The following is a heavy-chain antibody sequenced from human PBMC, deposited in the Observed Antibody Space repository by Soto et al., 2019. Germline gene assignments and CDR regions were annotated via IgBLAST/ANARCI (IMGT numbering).Heavy chain of an antibody. CDR1: GGSISSYY. D-gene: IGHD3-9*01. Sequence: SETLSLTCTVSGGSISSYYWSWVRQPPGKGLEWIGYIYYSGSTNYNPSLKSRVTISVDTSKNQFSLKLSSVTAADTAVYYCARAGLVILSAEHYFDYWGQGTLVTVSS. CDR2: IYYSGST. J-gene: IGHJ4*02. CDR3: ARAGLVILSAEHYFDY. V-gene: IGHV4-59*01.